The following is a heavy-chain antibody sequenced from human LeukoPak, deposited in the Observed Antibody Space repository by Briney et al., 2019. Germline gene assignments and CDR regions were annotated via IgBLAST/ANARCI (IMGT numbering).Heavy chain of an antibody. V-gene: IGHV3-48*04. Sequence: GSLRLYCASSGLSYKQRSINLVLEPPGHGQERGSNIIDSIKAMNYADPVKRRFTISRDNPKNALYLETSSLSAYDTAVYHCARARDWYFDYWGLGTLVSVSS. D-gene: IGHD3-9*01. CDR3: ARARDWYFDY. CDR2: IIDSIKAM. J-gene: IGHJ4*02. CDR1: GLSYKQRS.